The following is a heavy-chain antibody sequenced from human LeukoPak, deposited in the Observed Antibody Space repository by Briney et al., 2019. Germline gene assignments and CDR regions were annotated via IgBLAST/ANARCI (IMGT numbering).Heavy chain of an antibody. CDR2: IKSKTDGGTT. Sequence: PGGSLRLSCAASGFTFSNAWISWGRQAPGKGLEGVGRIKSKTDGGTTDDAEAVKGRFTISRDDSKNTLYLQMNSLKTEDTAVYYCTTAEWELLRLWYWGQGTLVTVSS. V-gene: IGHV3-15*01. J-gene: IGHJ4*02. CDR1: GFTFSNAW. D-gene: IGHD1-26*01. CDR3: TTAEWELLRLWY.